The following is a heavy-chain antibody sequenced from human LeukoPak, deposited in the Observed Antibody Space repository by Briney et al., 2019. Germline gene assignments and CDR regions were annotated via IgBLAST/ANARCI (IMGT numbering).Heavy chain of an antibody. CDR3: ATDVTYYDSSGYTGGAFDY. D-gene: IGHD3-22*01. V-gene: IGHV1-69*04. J-gene: IGHJ4*02. CDR2: IIPIFGIA. Sequence: GASVKVSCKASGGTFSSYAISWVRQAPGQGLEWMGRIIPIFGIANYAQKFQGRVTITADKPTSTAYMGLSSLRSEDTAVYYCATDVTYYDSSGYTGGAFDYWGQGTLVTVSS. CDR1: GGTFSSYA.